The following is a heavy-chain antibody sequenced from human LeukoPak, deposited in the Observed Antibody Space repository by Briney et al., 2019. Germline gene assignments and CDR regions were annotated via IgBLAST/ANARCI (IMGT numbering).Heavy chain of an antibody. V-gene: IGHV4-31*03. CDR2: IYYSGST. D-gene: IGHD1-14*01. CDR3: ARGRTRYYYYGMDV. CDR1: GGSISSGGYY. Sequence: SETLSLTCTVSGGSISSGGYYWSWIRQHPGKGLEWIGYIYYSGSTYYNPSLKSRVTISVDTSKNQFSLELSSVTAADTAVYYCARGRTRYYYYGMDVWGQGTTVTVSS. J-gene: IGHJ6*02.